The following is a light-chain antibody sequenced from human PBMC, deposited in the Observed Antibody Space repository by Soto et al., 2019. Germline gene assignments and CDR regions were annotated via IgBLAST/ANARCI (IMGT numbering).Light chain of an antibody. V-gene: IGKV3-20*01. CDR2: GES. CDR3: QQYGSSPPMYT. CDR1: QSVSSSY. J-gene: IGKJ2*01. Sequence: EIVLTQSPGTLSLSPGERATLSCRASQSVSSSYLAWYRQKPAQAPRLLIYGESSRATGIPDRFSGSGSGTDVPLTISRLESEDFALDYCQQYGSSPPMYTFGQGTKLEIK.